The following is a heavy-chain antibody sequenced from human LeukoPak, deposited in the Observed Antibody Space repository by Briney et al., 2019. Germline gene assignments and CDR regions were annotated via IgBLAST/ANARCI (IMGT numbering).Heavy chain of an antibody. V-gene: IGHV4-59*01. CDR1: GGSISSYY. CDR2: IYYSGST. J-gene: IGHJ4*02. CDR3: ARGVNSGYFDY. Sequence: SETLSLTCTVSGGSISSYYWTWIRQPPGKGLEWIGYIYYSGSTNYNPSLKSRVTISVDTSKNQFSLKLTAVTAADTAVYYCARGVNSGYFDYCGQGTLVTVSS. D-gene: IGHD1-26*01.